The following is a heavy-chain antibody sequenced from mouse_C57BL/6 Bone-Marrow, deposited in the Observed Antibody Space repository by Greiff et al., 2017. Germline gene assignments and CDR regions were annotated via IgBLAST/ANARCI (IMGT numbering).Heavy chain of an antibody. Sequence: QVQLLQPGAELVKPGASVKLSCKASGYTFTSYWMHWVKQRPGRGLEWIGRIDTNSGGTKYNEKFKSKATLTVDKPSSTAYMQLSSLTSEDSAVYYCARSGTALVAEDWYYAMDYWGQVTSVTVSS. CDR1: GYTFTSYW. CDR3: ARSGTALVAEDWYYAMDY. D-gene: IGHD1-1*01. J-gene: IGHJ4*01. CDR2: IDTNSGGT. V-gene: IGHV1-72*01.